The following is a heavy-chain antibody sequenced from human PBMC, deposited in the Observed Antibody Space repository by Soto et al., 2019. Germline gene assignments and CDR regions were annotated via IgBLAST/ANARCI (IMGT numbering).Heavy chain of an antibody. V-gene: IGHV4-31*03. D-gene: IGHD3-3*01. J-gene: IGHJ5*02. CDR3: ARRNDFWSGYYLSWFDP. CDR2: IYYSGST. Sequence: SETLSLTCTVSGGSISSGGYYWSWIRQHPGKGLEWIGYIYYSGSTYYNPSLKSRVTISVDTSKNQFSLKLSSVTAADTAVYYCARRNDFWSGYYLSWFDPWGQGTLVTVSS. CDR1: GGSISSGGYY.